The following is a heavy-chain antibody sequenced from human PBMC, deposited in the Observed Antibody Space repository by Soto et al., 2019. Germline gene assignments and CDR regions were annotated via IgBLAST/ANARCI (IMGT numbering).Heavy chain of an antibody. J-gene: IGHJ3*02. Sequence: QVQLVESGGGVVQPGRSLRLSCAASGFTFSSYGMHWVRQAPGKGLEWVAVIWYDGSNKYYADSVKVRFTISRDNSKNTLYLQMNSLRAEDTAVYYCARGRIDVVLAATPQWNDAFDIWGQGTMVTVSS. CDR3: ARGRIDVVLAATPQWNDAFDI. V-gene: IGHV3-33*01. CDR1: GFTFSSYG. CDR2: IWYDGSNK. D-gene: IGHD2-15*01.